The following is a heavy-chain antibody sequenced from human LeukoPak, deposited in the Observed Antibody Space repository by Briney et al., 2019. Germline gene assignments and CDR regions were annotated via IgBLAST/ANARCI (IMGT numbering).Heavy chain of an antibody. V-gene: IGHV3-30-3*01. CDR3: AKDFPYDSSGPAS. D-gene: IGHD3-22*01. Sequence: GGSLRLSCAASGFTFSSYAMHWVRQAPGKGLEWVAVISYDGSNKYYADSVKGRFTISRDNSKNTLYLQMNSLRAEDTAVYYCAKDFPYDSSGPASWGQGTMVTVSS. CDR2: ISYDGSNK. J-gene: IGHJ3*01. CDR1: GFTFSSYA.